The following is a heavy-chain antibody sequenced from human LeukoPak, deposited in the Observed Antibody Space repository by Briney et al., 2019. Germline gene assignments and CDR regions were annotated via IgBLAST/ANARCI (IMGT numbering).Heavy chain of an antibody. D-gene: IGHD2-21*01. J-gene: IGHJ4*02. CDR2: INHSGST. V-gene: IGHV4-34*01. CDR3: GYGSEAIVD. Sequence: PSETLSLTCAVYGGSFSGYYWSWIRQPPGKGLEWIGEINHSGSTNYNPSLKSRVTISVDTSKNQFSLKLSSVTAADTAVYYCGYGSEAIVDWGQGTLVTVSS. CDR1: GGSFSGYY.